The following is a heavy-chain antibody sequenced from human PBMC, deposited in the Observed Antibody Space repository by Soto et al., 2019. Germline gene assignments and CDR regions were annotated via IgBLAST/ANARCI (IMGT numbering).Heavy chain of an antibody. D-gene: IGHD3-16*02. J-gene: IGHJ5*02. CDR3: ARGWQGLIMITFGGVIVDWFDP. Sequence: QVQLQESGPGLVKPSQTLSLTCTVSGGSISSGGYYWSWIRQHPGKGLEWIGYIYYSGSTYYNPSLKSRVTISVDTSKNQFSLKLSSVTAADTAVYYCARGWQGLIMITFGGVIVDWFDPWGQGTLVTVSS. CDR1: GGSISSGGYY. V-gene: IGHV4-31*03. CDR2: IYYSGST.